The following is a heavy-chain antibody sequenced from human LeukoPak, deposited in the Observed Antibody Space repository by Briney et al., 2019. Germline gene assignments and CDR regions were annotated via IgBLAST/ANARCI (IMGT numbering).Heavy chain of an antibody. D-gene: IGHD4-17*01. V-gene: IGHV4-34*01. J-gene: IGHJ4*02. CDR2: INHSGST. CDR3: ARGLMRMTTVTLDY. Sequence: SETLSLTCAVYGGSFSGYYWSWIRQPPGKGLEWIGEINHSGSTNYNPSLKSRVTISVDTSKNQFPLKLSSVTAADTAVYYCARGLMRMTTVTLDYWGQGTLVTVSS. CDR1: GGSFSGYY.